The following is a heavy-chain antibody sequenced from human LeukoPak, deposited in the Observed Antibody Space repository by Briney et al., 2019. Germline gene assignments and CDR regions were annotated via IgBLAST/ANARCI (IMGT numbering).Heavy chain of an antibody. J-gene: IGHJ3*02. Sequence: GGSLRLSCAASGFTFSSYWMSWVRQAPGKGLEWVANIKQDGSEKYYVDSVKGRFTISRDNAKNSLYLQMNSLRAEDTAAYYCARDTPHDYGGNSYAFDIWGQGTMVTVSS. D-gene: IGHD4-23*01. CDR2: IKQDGSEK. CDR3: ARDTPHDYGGNSYAFDI. V-gene: IGHV3-7*03. CDR1: GFTFSSYW.